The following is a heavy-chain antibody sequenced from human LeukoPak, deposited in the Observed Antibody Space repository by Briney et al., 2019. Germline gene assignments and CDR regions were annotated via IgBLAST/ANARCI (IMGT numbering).Heavy chain of an antibody. Sequence: GGSLRLSCAASGFTFSRYSMSWVRQAPGKGLEWISYISGSGSSIYYADSVKGRFTISRDNAKDSLYLQMNSLRAEDTAVYYCARDIWQLVHWGQGTLVTVSS. CDR3: ARDIWQLVH. CDR2: ISGSGSSI. J-gene: IGHJ5*02. V-gene: IGHV3-48*01. D-gene: IGHD3-16*01. CDR1: GFTFSRYS.